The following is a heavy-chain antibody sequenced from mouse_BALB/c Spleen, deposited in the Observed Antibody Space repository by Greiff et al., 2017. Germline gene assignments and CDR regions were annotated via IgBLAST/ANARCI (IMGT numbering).Heavy chain of an antibody. CDR1: GFTFSSFG. D-gene: IGHD2-4*01. CDR3: AREDYAAWFAY. J-gene: IGHJ3*01. V-gene: IGHV5-17*02. Sequence: EVQGVESGGGLVQPGGSRKLSCAASGFTFSSFGMHWVRQAPEKGLEWVAYISSGSSTIYYADTVKGRFTISRDNPKNTLFLQMTSLRSEDTAMYYCAREDYAAWFAYWGQGTLVTVSA. CDR2: ISSGSSTI.